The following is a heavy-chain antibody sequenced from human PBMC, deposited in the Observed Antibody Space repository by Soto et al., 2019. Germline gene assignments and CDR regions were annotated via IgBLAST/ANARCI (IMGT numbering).Heavy chain of an antibody. J-gene: IGHJ4*01. CDR3: VRAHTTDSSGYSFFD. CDR2: ISSHSNYK. V-gene: IGHV3-21*01. Sequence: GGSLRLSCEASGFTFSSYSLYWVRQAPGKGLEWVASISSHSNYKYYADSVKGRFTISRDNAKNSLFLQMGSLRPEDTAVYYCVRAHTTDSSGYSFFDWGQGTLVTVYS. D-gene: IGHD3-22*01. CDR1: GFTFSSYS.